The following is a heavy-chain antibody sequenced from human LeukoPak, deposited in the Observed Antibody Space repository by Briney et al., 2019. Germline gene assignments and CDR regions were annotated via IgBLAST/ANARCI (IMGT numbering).Heavy chain of an antibody. D-gene: IGHD3-22*01. V-gene: IGHV1-18*01. J-gene: IGHJ5*02. CDR1: GYTFTSYG. Sequence: GASVKVSCKASGYTFTSYGISWVRQAPGQGLEWMGWISAYNGNTNYAQKLQGRVTMTTDTSTSTAYMELRSLRSDDTAVYYCAREPLVYDSRGYYPTSNWFDPWGQGTLVTVSS. CDR3: AREPLVYDSRGYYPTSNWFDP. CDR2: ISAYNGNT.